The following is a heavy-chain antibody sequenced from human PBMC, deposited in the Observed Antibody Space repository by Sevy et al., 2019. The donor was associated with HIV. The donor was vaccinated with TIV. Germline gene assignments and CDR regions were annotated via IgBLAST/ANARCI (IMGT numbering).Heavy chain of an antibody. Sequence: GGSLRLSCTVSGFIFSNFAMHWVRQAPGKGLEWVAVTSYDGSHKYYADSVKGRFTVSRDNSRNILSLEMSSLRRADTAVYYCARGENDDEFFQYWGQGTLVTVSS. CDR3: ARGENDDEFFQY. CDR2: TSYDGSHK. D-gene: IGHD1-26*01. CDR1: GFIFSNFA. J-gene: IGHJ1*01. V-gene: IGHV3-30*04.